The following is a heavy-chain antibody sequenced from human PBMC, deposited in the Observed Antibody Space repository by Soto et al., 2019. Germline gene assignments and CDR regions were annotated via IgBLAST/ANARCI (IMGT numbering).Heavy chain of an antibody. V-gene: IGHV3-64*01. J-gene: IGHJ4*02. D-gene: IGHD3-10*01. Sequence: EVQLVESGGGLVQPGGSLRLSCAASGFTFISYAMHWVRQAPGKGLEYVSAISSNGGSTYYANSVKGRFTISRDNSKNTLYLQMGSLRAEDMAVYYCARVDGSGSYPDYWGQGTLVTVSS. CDR3: ARVDGSGSYPDY. CDR1: GFTFISYA. CDR2: ISSNGGST.